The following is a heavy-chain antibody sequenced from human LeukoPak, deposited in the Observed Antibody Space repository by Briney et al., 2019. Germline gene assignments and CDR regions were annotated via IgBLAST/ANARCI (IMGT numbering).Heavy chain of an antibody. V-gene: IGHV3-7*01. CDR1: GFTFSNYW. D-gene: IGHD3-22*01. Sequence: QPGGSLRLSCAASGFTFSNYWMSWVRQAPGKGLEWVANIKQDGSEKYYVDSVKGRFTMSRDNAKNSLYLQMNSLRAEDTAVYYCGKDQTYYDSSAHYLDAWGQGNLVTVSS. CDR2: IKQDGSEK. J-gene: IGHJ5*02. CDR3: GKDQTYYDSSAHYLDA.